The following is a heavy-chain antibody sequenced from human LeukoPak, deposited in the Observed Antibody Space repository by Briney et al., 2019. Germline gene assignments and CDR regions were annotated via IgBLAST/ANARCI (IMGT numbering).Heavy chain of an antibody. CDR3: ASVGRGDYGCL. D-gene: IGHD4-17*01. V-gene: IGHV3-23*01. CDR1: GFTFSSYG. Sequence: GGSLRLSCAASGFTFSSYGMSWVRQAPGKGLEWVSAISGSGGSTYYADSVKGRFTISRDNSKNTLYLQMNSLRAEDTAVYYCASVGRGDYGCLWGQGTLVTVSS. CDR2: ISGSGGST. J-gene: IGHJ4*02.